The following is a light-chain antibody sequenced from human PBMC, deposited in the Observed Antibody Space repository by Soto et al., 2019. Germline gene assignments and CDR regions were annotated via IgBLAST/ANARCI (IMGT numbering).Light chain of an antibody. CDR1: QSLSTRS. J-gene: IGKJ1*01. CDR2: EAS. CDR3: QQYSGSAR. Sequence: EIVLTQSPGTLSLSPGERLTLSCRTSQSLSTRSLAWYQQKPGQAPSLLIYEASTRAPGTPDRFSGSGSGTDFTLTVSRLEPEDFAVDDCQQYSGSARFGQEAEVDIK. V-gene: IGKV3-20*01.